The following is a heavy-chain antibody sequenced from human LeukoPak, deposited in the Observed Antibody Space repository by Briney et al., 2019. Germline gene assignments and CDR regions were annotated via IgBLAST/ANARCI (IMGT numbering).Heavy chain of an antibody. V-gene: IGHV3-74*01. CDR1: GFTFSSYS. D-gene: IGHD5-12*01. J-gene: IGHJ6*03. CDR2: INSDGSST. CDR3: ARGLWVDNYYMDV. Sequence: PGGSLRLSCAASGFTFSSYSMNWVRQAPGKGLVWVSRINSDGSSTSYADSVKGRFTISRDNAKNTLYLQMNSLRAEDTAVYYCARGLWVDNYYMDVWGKGTTVTISS.